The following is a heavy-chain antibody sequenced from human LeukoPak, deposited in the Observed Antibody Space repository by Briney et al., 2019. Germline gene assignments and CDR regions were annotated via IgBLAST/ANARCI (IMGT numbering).Heavy chain of an antibody. CDR3: ARDRRVAGNQASDY. Sequence: GGSLRLSCASSGFTFSTYAMSWVRQAPGKGLEWVSAISGNGATTYYADSVKGRFTISRDNAKNSLYLQMNSLRAEDTAVYYCARDRRVAGNQASDYWGQGTLVTVSS. CDR1: GFTFSTYA. V-gene: IGHV3-23*01. CDR2: ISGNGATT. J-gene: IGHJ4*02. D-gene: IGHD6-19*01.